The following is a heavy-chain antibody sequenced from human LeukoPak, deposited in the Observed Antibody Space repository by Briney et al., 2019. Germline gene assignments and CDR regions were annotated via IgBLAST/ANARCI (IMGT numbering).Heavy chain of an antibody. D-gene: IGHD6-13*01. CDR2: ISSSSSYI. Sequence: KAGGSLRLSCAASGFTFSSYSMNWVRQAPGKGLEWVSSISSSSSYIYYADSVKGRFTISRDNAKNSLYLQMNSLRAEDTAVYYCAKGPRQLVVYWDHDAFDIWGQGTMVTVSS. V-gene: IGHV3-21*01. CDR3: AKGPRQLVVYWDHDAFDI. J-gene: IGHJ3*02. CDR1: GFTFSSYS.